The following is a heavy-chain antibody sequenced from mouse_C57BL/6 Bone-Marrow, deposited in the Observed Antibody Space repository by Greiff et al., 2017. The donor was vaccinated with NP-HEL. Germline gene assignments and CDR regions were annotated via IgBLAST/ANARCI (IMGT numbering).Heavy chain of an antibody. J-gene: IGHJ1*03. CDR1: GYTFTSYW. D-gene: IGHD1-1*01. CDR3: ARGGIDYYGTYWYFDG. V-gene: IGHV1-53*01. CDR2: INPSNGGT. Sequence: QVQLKQPGTELVKPGASVKLSCKASGYTFTSYWMHWVKQRPGQGLEWIGNINPSNGGTNYNEKFKSKATLTVDKSSSTAYMQISSLTSEDSAVYYCARGGIDYYGTYWYFDGWGTGTTVTVSS.